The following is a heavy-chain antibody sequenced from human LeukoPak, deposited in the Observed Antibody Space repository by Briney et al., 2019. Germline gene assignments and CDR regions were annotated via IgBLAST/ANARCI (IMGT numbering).Heavy chain of an antibody. V-gene: IGHV4-34*01. CDR2: INHSGST. Sequence: SETLSLTCAVYGGSFSGYYWSWIRQPPGKGLEWIGEINHSGSTNYNPSLKSRVTISVDTSKNQFSLKLSSVTAADTAVYYCARASMITFGGVIVPLDPWGQGTLVTVSS. CDR1: GGSFSGYY. J-gene: IGHJ5*02. CDR3: ARASMITFGGVIVPLDP. D-gene: IGHD3-16*02.